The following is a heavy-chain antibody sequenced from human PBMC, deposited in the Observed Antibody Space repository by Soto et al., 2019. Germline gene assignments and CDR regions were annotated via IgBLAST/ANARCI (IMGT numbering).Heavy chain of an antibody. Sequence: PSETLSLTCTVSGGSISSYYWSWIRQPPGKGLEWLGYIFYNGNTNYNPTLKSRVTISVDTSKNQFSLYLSSVTAADTAVYYCARLIIGYCSSTSCYEAFDYWGQGTLVTVSS. V-gene: IGHV4-59*01. CDR1: GGSISSYY. D-gene: IGHD2-2*01. J-gene: IGHJ4*02. CDR2: IFYNGNT. CDR3: ARLIIGYCSSTSCYEAFDY.